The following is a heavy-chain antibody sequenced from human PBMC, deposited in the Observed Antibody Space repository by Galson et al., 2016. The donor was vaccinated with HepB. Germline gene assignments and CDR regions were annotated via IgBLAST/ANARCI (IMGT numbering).Heavy chain of an antibody. CDR1: GGSISGSSYY. Sequence: SETLSLTCSVSGGSISGSSYYWGWIRQSPGKGLEWIGHIYSSGSTYYNPSLKSRVTISVDTSKIQFSLTLTSVTAADAAVYHCVRLPHPHLAARPNPRSDGMDVWGKGTTVIVSS. CDR3: VRLPHPHLAARPNPRSDGMDV. V-gene: IGHV4-39*01. D-gene: IGHD6-6*01. J-gene: IGHJ6*04. CDR2: IYSSGST.